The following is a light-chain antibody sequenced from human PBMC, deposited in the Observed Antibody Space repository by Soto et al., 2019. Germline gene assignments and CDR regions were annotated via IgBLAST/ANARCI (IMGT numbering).Light chain of an antibody. J-gene: IGLJ2*01. Sequence: SYELTQPPSVSVAPGKTARITCGGNNIGSKSVHWYQQKPGQAPVLVIYYDSDRPSGIPERFSGSNSGNTATLTISRVEASDEADYYFQVWDSSSDHVVFGGGTKLTVL. CDR1: NIGSKS. CDR3: QVWDSSSDHVV. V-gene: IGLV3-21*04. CDR2: YDS.